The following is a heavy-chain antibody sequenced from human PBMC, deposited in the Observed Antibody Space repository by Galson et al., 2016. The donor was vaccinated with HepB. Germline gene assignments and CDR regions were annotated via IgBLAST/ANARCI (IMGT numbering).Heavy chain of an antibody. J-gene: IGHJ4*02. D-gene: IGHD3-9*01. CDR1: GGSISSGSYY. CDR3: ARGWLSDDY. Sequence: SETLSLTCTVSGGSISSGSYYWAWIRQPPGKGLEWIGSIYYSGSTYHNPSLKSRVTMSEDTSKNQFSLKLNSVTAGDTAVYYCARGWLSDDYWGQGTLVTVSS. V-gene: IGHV4-39*07. CDR2: IYYSGST.